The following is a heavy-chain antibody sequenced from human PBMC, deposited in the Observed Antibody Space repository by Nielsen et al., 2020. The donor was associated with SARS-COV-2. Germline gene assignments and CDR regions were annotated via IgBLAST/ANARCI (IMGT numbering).Heavy chain of an antibody. Sequence: GSLRLSCTVSSGSISSYYWSWFRQPPGQGLEWIGYVSYSGSTDSNPSLKSRVTISVDTSKNQFSLKLSSVTAADTAVYYCARRRQWIQLWFPGQYYYYYGMDVWGQGTTVTVSS. J-gene: IGHJ6*02. CDR1: SGSISSYY. CDR2: VSYSGST. V-gene: IGHV4-59*08. D-gene: IGHD5-18*01. CDR3: ARRRQWIQLWFPGQYYYYYGMDV.